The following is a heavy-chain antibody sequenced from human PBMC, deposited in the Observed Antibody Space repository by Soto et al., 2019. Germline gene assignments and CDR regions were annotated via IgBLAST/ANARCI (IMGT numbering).Heavy chain of an antibody. D-gene: IGHD3-22*01. J-gene: IGHJ4*02. CDR2: ISTYNGNT. CDR3: ARGPTDYYDNSANYLLDY. Sequence: QVQLVQSGAEVKKPGASVKVSCKASGYTFITYGVSWVRQAPGQGLDWLGWISTYNGNTRYAERLQGRVTMTTDTTTNTAYMELRNLRSDDTAVYYCARGPTDYYDNSANYLLDYWGQGTLVTVSS. CDR1: GYTFITYG. V-gene: IGHV1-18*01.